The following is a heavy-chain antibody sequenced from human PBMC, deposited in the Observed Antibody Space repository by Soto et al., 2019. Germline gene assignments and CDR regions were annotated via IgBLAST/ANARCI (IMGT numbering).Heavy chain of an antibody. V-gene: IGHV4-4*07. Sequence: QVQLQESGPGLVKPSETLSLTCTVSGGSISSYYWSWIRQPAGKGLEWIGRIYTSGSTNYNPSLKSRVTMSVDTSKNQSSLKLSSVTAADTAVYYCARAPNPGPSYNWFDPWGQGTLVTVSS. CDR1: GGSISSYY. CDR2: IYTSGST. CDR3: ARAPNPGPSYNWFDP. J-gene: IGHJ5*02.